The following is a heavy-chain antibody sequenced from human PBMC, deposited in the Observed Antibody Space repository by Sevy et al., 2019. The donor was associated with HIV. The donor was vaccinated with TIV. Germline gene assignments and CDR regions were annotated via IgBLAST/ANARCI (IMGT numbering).Heavy chain of an antibody. CDR2: IWYDGSNK. D-gene: IGHD3-22*01. CDR1: GFTFSSYG. J-gene: IGHJ4*02. Sequence: GGSLRLSCAASGFTFSSYGMHWVRPAPGKGLEWVAVIWYDGSNKYYADSVKGRFTISRDNSKNTLYLQMNSLRAEDTAVYYCARDGHEYYYDSSGYYPYWGQGTLVTVSS. V-gene: IGHV3-33*01. CDR3: ARDGHEYYYDSSGYYPY.